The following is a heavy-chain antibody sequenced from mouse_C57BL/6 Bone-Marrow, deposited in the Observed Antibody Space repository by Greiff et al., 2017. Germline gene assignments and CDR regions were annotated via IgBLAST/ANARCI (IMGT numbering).Heavy chain of an antibody. CDR3: GREGVTTTD. D-gene: IGHD2-2*01. Sequence: EVQGVESGGGLVKPGGSLKLSCAASGFTFSSYAMSWVRQTPEKRLEWVATISDGGSYTYYPDNVKGRFTISRDNAKNNLYLQMSNLKSEDTAMYYCGREGVTTTDWGQGTTLTVSA. CDR1: GFTFSSYA. J-gene: IGHJ2*01. CDR2: ISDGGSYT. V-gene: IGHV5-4*01.